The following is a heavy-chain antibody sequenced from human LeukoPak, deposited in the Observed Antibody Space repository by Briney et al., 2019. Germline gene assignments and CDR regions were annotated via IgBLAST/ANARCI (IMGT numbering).Heavy chain of an antibody. CDR1: GFTFSGYA. D-gene: IGHD3-16*01. J-gene: IGHJ4*02. V-gene: IGHV3-23*01. CDR3: APPSVIGGRYFDY. CDR2: ISGSGGST. Sequence: PGGSLRLSCAASGFTFSGYAMRWVRQGPGRGLEWVSGISGSGGSTYYADSVKGRFTISRDNSKNTLYLQMNSLRAEDTAVYYCAPPSVIGGRYFDYWGQGTLVTVSS.